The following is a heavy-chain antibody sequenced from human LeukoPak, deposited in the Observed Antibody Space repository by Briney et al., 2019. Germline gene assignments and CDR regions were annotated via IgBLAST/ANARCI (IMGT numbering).Heavy chain of an antibody. CDR1: GSTFSSYA. D-gene: IGHD1-26*01. CDR3: ARGEGDSGSYFGTRFDY. CDR2: ISYDGSNK. Sequence: GRSLRLSCAASGSTFSSYAMHWVRQAPGKGLEWVAVISYDGSNKYYADSVKGRFTISRDNSKNTLYLQMNSLRAEDTAVYYCARGEGDSGSYFGTRFDYWGQGTLVTVSS. J-gene: IGHJ4*02. V-gene: IGHV3-30*01.